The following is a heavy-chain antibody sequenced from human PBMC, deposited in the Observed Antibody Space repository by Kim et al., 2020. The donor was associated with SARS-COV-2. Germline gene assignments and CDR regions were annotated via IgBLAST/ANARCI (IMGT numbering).Heavy chain of an antibody. Sequence: VKGRCTISRDNSKNTLYLQMNSLRVEETAVYYCAKVRGYCAGDRWAANFDYWGQGSLVTVSS. D-gene: IGHD2-21*01. J-gene: IGHJ4*02. CDR3: AKVRGYCAGDRWAANFDY. V-gene: IGHV3-23*01.